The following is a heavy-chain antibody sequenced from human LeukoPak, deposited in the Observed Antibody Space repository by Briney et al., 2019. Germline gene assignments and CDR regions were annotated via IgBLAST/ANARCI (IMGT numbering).Heavy chain of an antibody. J-gene: IGHJ4*02. CDR1: GFTFSRYW. Sequence: PGGSLRLSCAASGFTFSRYWMSWVRQAPGKGLEWVANINQDGSEKYYVDSVKGRFTISRDNAKNSLSLQVNSLRAEDTAVYYCATSDYWGQGTLVTVSS. CDR2: INQDGSEK. CDR3: ATSDY. V-gene: IGHV3-7*01.